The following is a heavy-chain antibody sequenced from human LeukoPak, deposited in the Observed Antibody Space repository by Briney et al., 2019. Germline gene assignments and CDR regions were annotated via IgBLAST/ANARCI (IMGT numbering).Heavy chain of an antibody. J-gene: IGHJ4*02. CDR2: IYPGDSDT. D-gene: IGHD6-13*01. CDR1: GYSFTTYW. CDR3: ARQFGSWFDY. V-gene: IGHV5-51*01. Sequence: GESLKISCKGSGYSFTTYWIGWVRQMPGKGLEWMGIIYPGDSDTRDSPSFQGQVTISADKSITTAYLQWNNLKASDTAIYSCARQFGSWFDYWGQGTLVTVSS.